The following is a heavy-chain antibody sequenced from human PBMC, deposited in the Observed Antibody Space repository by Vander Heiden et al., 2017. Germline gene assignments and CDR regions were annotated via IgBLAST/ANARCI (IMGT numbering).Heavy chain of an antibody. D-gene: IGHD6-19*01. CDR2: ISISSRYI. J-gene: IGHJ4*01. CDR3: ARDGVAVADY. Sequence: EVQLVESGGGLVKPGGSLRLSCAASGFTFSRYSMNWVRQAPGKGLEWVSSISISSRYIDDADSVKGRFTISRDNAKNSLYLKMQRLRAEDTALYDFARDGVAVADYWGHGTLVTVSS. V-gene: IGHV3-21*01. CDR1: GFTFSRYS.